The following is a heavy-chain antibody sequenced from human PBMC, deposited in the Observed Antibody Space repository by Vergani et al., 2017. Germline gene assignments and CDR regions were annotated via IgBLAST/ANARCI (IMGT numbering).Heavy chain of an antibody. Sequence: QVQLQESGPGLVRPSQTLSLICTVSGGSMSSGSSYWSWIRQSAGKGLEWIGRIHTSGNTNYNPSLKSRVTMSEDTSKNQFSLKLSSVTAADTAVYYCARRRYSYGYYWGQGTLVTVSS. D-gene: IGHD5-18*01. CDR2: IHTSGNT. CDR1: GGSMSSGSSY. J-gene: IGHJ4*02. CDR3: ARRRYSYGYY. V-gene: IGHV4-61*02.